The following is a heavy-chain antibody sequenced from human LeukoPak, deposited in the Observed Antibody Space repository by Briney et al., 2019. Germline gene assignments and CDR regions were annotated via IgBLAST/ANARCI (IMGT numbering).Heavy chain of an antibody. D-gene: IGHD3-3*01. CDR1: GGSISSGDYY. CDR3: ARVTLFGVVIIGAFDI. CDR2: IYYSGST. Sequence: TLPLTCTVSGGSISSGDYYWSWIRQPPGKGPEWIGYIYYSGSTYYNPSLKSRVTISVDTSKNQFSLKLSSVTAADTAVYYCARVTLFGVVIIGAFDIWGQGTMVTVSS. J-gene: IGHJ3*02. V-gene: IGHV4-30-4*08.